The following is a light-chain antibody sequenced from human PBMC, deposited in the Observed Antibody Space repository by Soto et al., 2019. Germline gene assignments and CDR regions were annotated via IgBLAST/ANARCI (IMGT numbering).Light chain of an antibody. Sequence: EIVMTQSPATLSLSPGETATLSCRASQSVHSNLAWFQQHPGQAPRLLIYGASSRATGTPDRISGGGSGTDFTLTISRLEPEDFAVYYCQHYVTSSITFGQGTRLEIK. V-gene: IGKV3-20*01. CDR2: GAS. CDR1: QSVHSN. J-gene: IGKJ5*01. CDR3: QHYVTSSIT.